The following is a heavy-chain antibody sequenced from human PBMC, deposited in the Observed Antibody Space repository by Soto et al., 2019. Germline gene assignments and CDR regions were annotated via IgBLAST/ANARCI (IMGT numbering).Heavy chain of an antibody. D-gene: IGHD3-22*01. J-gene: IGHJ4*02. CDR1: GYTFTGHY. Sequence: ASVKVSCKASGYTFTGHYIHWVRQAPEQGPEWMGEIGPESGATRYAQKFQGRVTMTRDTSITTVYMALKNLSPDDTAVYYCGRGRSGQVVVFYWYQGAPVDVSS. V-gene: IGHV1-2*02. CDR3: GRGRSGQVVVFY. CDR2: IGPESGAT.